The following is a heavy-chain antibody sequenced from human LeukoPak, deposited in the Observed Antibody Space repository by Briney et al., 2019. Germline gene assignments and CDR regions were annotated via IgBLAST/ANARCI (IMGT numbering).Heavy chain of an antibody. CDR1: GYTVSDYF. J-gene: IGHJ4*02. D-gene: IGHD7-27*01. CDR3: ARDLSSTSNWELDY. Sequence: ASVKVSCKASGYTVSDYFIHWVRQAPAQGLEWMGRINPNSGVTEYAQNFQGRVTMTGDTSISVSYMELNRLTSDDTAVYYCARDLSSTSNWELDYWGQGTLVTVSS. V-gene: IGHV1-2*06. CDR2: INPNSGVT.